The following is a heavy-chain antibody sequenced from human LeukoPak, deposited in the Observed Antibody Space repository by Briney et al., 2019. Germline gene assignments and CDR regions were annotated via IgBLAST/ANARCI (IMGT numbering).Heavy chain of an antibody. J-gene: IGHJ4*02. Sequence: GGSLRLSCAASGFNVTNYYMSWVRQAPGKGLEWFSVFYHTNTTYYADSVKGRFSISRDNSNNRVYLQMNSLRVDDTAVYYRARASWGYDFDCWGQGALLTVSS. CDR2: FYHTNTT. D-gene: IGHD7-27*01. CDR1: GFNVTNYY. CDR3: ARASWGYDFDC. V-gene: IGHV3-53*01.